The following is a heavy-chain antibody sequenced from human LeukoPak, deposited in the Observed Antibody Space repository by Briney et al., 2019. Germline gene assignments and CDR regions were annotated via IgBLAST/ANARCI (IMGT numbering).Heavy chain of an antibody. CDR2: INHGGST. CDR3: ARGRWLDHYFDY. V-gene: IGHV4-34*01. CDR1: GGSFSGYY. Sequence: SETLSLTCAVYGGSFSGYYWSWIRQPPGKGLEWIGEINHGGSTNYNPSLKSRVTISVDTSKNQFSLKLSSVTAADTAVYYCARGRWLDHYFDYWGQGTLVTVSS. D-gene: IGHD6-19*01. J-gene: IGHJ4*02.